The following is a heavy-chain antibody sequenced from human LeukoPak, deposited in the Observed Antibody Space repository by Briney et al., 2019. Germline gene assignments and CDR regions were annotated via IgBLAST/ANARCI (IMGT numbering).Heavy chain of an antibody. D-gene: IGHD5-12*01. J-gene: IGHJ4*02. CDR2: IYYSGST. CDR1: GGSISSSSYY. V-gene: IGHV4-39*01. CDR3: ASTSRYYFDY. Sequence: SETLSLTCTVSGGSISSSSYYWGWIRQPPGKGLEWIGSIYYSGSTYYNPSLKSRVTISVDTSKNQFSLKLSSVTAADTAVYYCASTSRYYFDYWGQGTLVTVSS.